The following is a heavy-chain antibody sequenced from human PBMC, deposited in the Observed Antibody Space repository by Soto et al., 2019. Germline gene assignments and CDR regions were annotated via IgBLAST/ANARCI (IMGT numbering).Heavy chain of an antibody. Sequence: SETLSLTCSVSGAALNSGNYYWSWIRQVPGKGLEWIGHIYVTGAVDYNPSLRDRITISQDTSERQFSLNLRLVTAADTAVYYCASLRIATNNYKWFDPWGQATLVTVSS. V-gene: IGHV4-31*03. CDR1: GAALNSGNYY. D-gene: IGHD2-21*01. CDR3: ASLRIATNNYKWFDP. CDR2: IYVTGAV. J-gene: IGHJ5*02.